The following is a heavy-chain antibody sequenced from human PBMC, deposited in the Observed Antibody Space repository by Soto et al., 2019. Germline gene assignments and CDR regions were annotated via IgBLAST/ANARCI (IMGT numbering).Heavy chain of an antibody. CDR2: IYPGDSDT. Sequence: GKSRKISCKGSGCSFTSYWIGWVRQMPGKELEWMGIIYPGDSDTRYRPSFQRQVTISPDKSISTAYLQRSSLKASDTAMYYCARRKYRSRWYICYLDIDLWGQGTTVTVSS. CDR3: ARRKYRSRWYICYLDIDL. D-gene: IGHD6-13*01. V-gene: IGHV5-51*01. J-gene: IGHJ6*02. CDR1: GCSFTSYW.